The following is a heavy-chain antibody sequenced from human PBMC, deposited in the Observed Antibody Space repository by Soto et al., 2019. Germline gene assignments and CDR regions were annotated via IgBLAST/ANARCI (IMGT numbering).Heavy chain of an antibody. D-gene: IGHD2-15*01. CDR1: GFTFSSYG. CDR3: ASTVLSAFDI. J-gene: IGHJ3*02. Sequence: PGGSLRLSCAASGFTFSSYGMHWVHQAPGKGLEWVAVISYDGSNKYYADSVKGRFTISRDNSKNTLYLQMNSLRAEDTAVYYCASTVLSAFDIWGQGTIVTVSS. V-gene: IGHV3-30*03. CDR2: ISYDGSNK.